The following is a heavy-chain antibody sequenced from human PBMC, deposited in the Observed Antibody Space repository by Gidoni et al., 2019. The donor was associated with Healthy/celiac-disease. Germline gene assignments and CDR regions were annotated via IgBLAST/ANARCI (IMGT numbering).Heavy chain of an antibody. CDR2: ISGSGGST. J-gene: IGHJ4*02. CDR1: GFPFRSYA. V-gene: IGHV3-23*01. CDR3: AKDRGATKADYFDY. Sequence: EVQLLESGGGLVQPGGSMRLSCAASGFPFRSYAMSWVRQAPGKGLEWVSAISGSGGSTYYADSVKGRFTISRDNSKNTLYLQMNSLRAEDTAVYYCAKDRGATKADYFDYWGQGTLVTVSS. D-gene: IGHD1-26*01.